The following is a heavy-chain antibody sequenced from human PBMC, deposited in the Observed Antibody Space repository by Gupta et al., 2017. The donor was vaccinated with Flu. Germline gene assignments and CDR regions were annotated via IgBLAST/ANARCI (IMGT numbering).Heavy chain of an antibody. V-gene: IGHV3-48*02. Sequence: EVQLVESGGGLVQPGGSLRLSCAASGFTFSSYSMNWVRQAPGKGLEWVSYISSSSSTIYYADSVKGRFTISRDNAKNSLYLQMNSLRDEDTAVYYCARDGVGYCSSTSCYTSRGHPFDYWGQGTLVTVSS. D-gene: IGHD2-2*02. CDR3: ARDGVGYCSSTSCYTSRGHPFDY. CDR1: GFTFSSYS. J-gene: IGHJ4*02. CDR2: ISSSSSTI.